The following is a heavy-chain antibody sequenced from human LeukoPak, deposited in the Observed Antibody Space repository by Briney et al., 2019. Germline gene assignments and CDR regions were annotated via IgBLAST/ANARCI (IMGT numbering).Heavy chain of an antibody. V-gene: IGHV3-33*01. J-gene: IGHJ3*02. CDR1: GFTISSYG. D-gene: IGHD5-18*01. Sequence: PGGSLRLSCAASGFTISSYGMHWVRQAPGKGQEWVAVIWYDGSNKYYADSVKGRFTISRDNSKNTLYLQMNSLRAEDTAVYYCARDRGTAMDDAFDIWGQGTMVTVSS. CDR3: ARDRGTAMDDAFDI. CDR2: IWYDGSNK.